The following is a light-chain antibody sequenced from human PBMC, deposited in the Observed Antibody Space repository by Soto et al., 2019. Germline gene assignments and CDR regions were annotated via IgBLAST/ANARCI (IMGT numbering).Light chain of an antibody. V-gene: IGKV1-33*01. J-gene: IGKJ5*01. CDR1: HDIRKY. CDR2: DAS. CDR3: QQYENSPIT. Sequence: DIQMNQSPSSLSASVGDRVTITCHASHDIRKYLNWYQQKPGKAPRLLIYDASNMEKGVPSRFTGSGSGTDFILPISSMQPEDIATYYCQQYENSPITFGQGTRLEPK.